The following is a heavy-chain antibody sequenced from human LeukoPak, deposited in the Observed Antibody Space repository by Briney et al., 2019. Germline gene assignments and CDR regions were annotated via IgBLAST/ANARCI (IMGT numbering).Heavy chain of an antibody. CDR1: GGSISSSSYY. CDR2: IYYSGST. CDR3: ARKVAAAGTFEFDY. D-gene: IGHD6-13*01. Sequence: SETLSLTCTVSGGSISSSSYYWGWIRQPPGKGLEWIGSIYYSGSTYYNPSLKSRVTISVDTSKNQFSLKLSSVTAADTAVYYCARKVAAAGTFEFDYWGQGTLVTVSS. V-gene: IGHV4-39*07. J-gene: IGHJ4*02.